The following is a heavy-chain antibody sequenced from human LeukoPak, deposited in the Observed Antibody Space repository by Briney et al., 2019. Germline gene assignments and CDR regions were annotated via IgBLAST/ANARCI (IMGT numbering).Heavy chain of an antibody. CDR1: GYTFTSYD. V-gene: IGHV1-8*01. Sequence: GASVKVSCKASGYTFTSYDINWVRQATGQGLEWMGWMNPNSGNTGYAQKFQGRVTMTGNTSISTAYMELSSLRSEDTAVYYCARGPPGGAVAGERGYYYYYMDVWGKGTTVTVSS. CDR2: MNPNSGNT. D-gene: IGHD6-19*01. CDR3: ARGPPGGAVAGERGYYYYYMDV. J-gene: IGHJ6*03.